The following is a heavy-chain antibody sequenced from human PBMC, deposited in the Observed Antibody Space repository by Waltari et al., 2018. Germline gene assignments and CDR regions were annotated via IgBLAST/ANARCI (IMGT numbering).Heavy chain of an antibody. CDR1: GGSISSHY. Sequence: QVQLQESGPGLVKPSETLSLTCTVSGGSISSHYWSWLRQPPGEGLEWIGYIYYSGSTNYNPSLKSRVTISVDTSKNQFSLKLSSVTAADTAVYYCARAARIQLWSNWVLFDYWGQGTLVTVSS. V-gene: IGHV4-59*11. D-gene: IGHD5-18*01. CDR2: IYYSGST. J-gene: IGHJ4*02. CDR3: ARAARIQLWSNWVLFDY.